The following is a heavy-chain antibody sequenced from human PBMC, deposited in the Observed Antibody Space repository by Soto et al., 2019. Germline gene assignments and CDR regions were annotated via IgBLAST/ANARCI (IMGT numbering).Heavy chain of an antibody. J-gene: IGHJ6*02. Sequence: QVQLVQSGAEVKKPGSSVKVSCKASGGTFSSYAISWVRQAPGQGLEWMGGIIPIFGTANYAQKFQGRVTIIADESTSTAYMELSSLRSEDTAVYYCARGITGTTFSYYYYGMDVWGQGTTVTVSS. V-gene: IGHV1-69*01. CDR3: ARGITGTTFSYYYYGMDV. CDR2: IIPIFGTA. D-gene: IGHD1-20*01. CDR1: GGTFSSYA.